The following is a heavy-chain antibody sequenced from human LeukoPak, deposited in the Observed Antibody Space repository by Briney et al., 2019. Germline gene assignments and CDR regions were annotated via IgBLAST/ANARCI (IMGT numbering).Heavy chain of an antibody. CDR3: ASSTLDYDFWSGYYTKPFDY. CDR1: GGSISSYY. V-gene: IGHV4-4*07. J-gene: IGHJ4*02. D-gene: IGHD3-3*01. Sequence: KPSETLSLTYTLWGGSISSYYWSWIRQPAGKGLEWIGRIYTSGSTNYNPSLKSRVTMSVDTSKNQFSLKLSSVTAADTAVYYCASSTLDYDFWSGYYTKPFDYWGQGTLVTVSS. CDR2: IYTSGST.